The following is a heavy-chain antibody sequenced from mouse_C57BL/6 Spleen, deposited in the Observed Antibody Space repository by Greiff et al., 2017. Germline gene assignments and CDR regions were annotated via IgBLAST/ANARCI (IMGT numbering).Heavy chain of an antibody. J-gene: IGHJ4*01. CDR1: GYTFTNYC. CDR2: IYPGGGCT. V-gene: IGHV1-63*01. CDR3: AGGSSGAMDY. D-gene: IGHD1-1*01. Sequence: QVQLQQSGAELVRPGTSVKMSCKASGYTFTNYCIGWAKQRPGHGLEWIGDIYPGGGCTNYNEKFKGKATLTADKSSSTAYMQFSSLTSEDSAIYYCAGGSSGAMDYWGQGTSVTVSS.